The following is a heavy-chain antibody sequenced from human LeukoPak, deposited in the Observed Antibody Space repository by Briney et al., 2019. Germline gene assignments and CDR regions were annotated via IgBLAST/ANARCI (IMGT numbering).Heavy chain of an antibody. CDR3: ARDYVWGSSESDY. J-gene: IGHJ4*02. CDR1: GFTFNTHD. Sequence: PGGSLRLSCAASGFTFNTHDMHWVRQAPGKGLEWVTFIHYDGGYNYYADSVKGRFTISRDNAKNSLYLQMNSLRVEDTAIYYCARDYVWGSSESDYWGQGTLVTVSS. V-gene: IGHV3-30*02. D-gene: IGHD7-27*01. CDR2: IHYDGGYN.